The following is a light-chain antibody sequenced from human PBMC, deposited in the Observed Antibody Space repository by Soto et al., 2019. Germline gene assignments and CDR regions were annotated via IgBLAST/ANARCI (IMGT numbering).Light chain of an antibody. CDR1: QSVYISY. J-gene: IGKJ1*01. V-gene: IGKV3-20*01. CDR3: QQYGDSPRWT. CDR2: GAS. Sequence: ENVLPQSPRTLSLSPGERATLSCRASQSVYISYLAWYQQKPGQAPRLLIYGASSRATGIPDRFSGSGSGTDFTLTISRLEPEDFAVYYCQQYGDSPRWTFGQGTKVDIK.